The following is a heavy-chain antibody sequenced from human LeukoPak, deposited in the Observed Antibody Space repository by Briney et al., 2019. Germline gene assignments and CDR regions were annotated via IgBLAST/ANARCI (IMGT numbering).Heavy chain of an antibody. CDR1: GGSISSGGYY. Sequence: PSETLSLTCTVSGGSISSGGYYWSWIRQPPGEGLEWIGYISHSGTTYYNPSLKSRVTMSVDMSKNQFSLRMSSVTAADTALYYCARDLRAFDIWGQGTMDTVSS. CDR2: ISHSGTT. J-gene: IGHJ3*02. CDR3: ARDLRAFDI. V-gene: IGHV4-30-2*01.